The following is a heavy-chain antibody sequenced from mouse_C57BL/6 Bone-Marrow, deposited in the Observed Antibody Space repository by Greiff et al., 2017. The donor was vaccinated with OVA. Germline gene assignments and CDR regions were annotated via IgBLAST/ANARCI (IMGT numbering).Heavy chain of an antibody. V-gene: IGHV1-82*01. Sequence: QVQLQQSGPELVKPGASVKISCKASGYAFSSSWMNWVKQRPGKGLEWIGRIYPGDGDTNYNGKFKGKATLTADKSSSTAYMQLSSLTSEDSAVYFCASLIYYYGSRDYFDYWGQGTTLTVSS. CDR1: GYAFSSSW. D-gene: IGHD1-1*01. J-gene: IGHJ2*01. CDR2: IYPGDGDT. CDR3: ASLIYYYGSRDYFDY.